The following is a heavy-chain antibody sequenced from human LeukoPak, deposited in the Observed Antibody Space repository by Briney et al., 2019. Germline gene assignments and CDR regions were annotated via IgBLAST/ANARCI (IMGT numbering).Heavy chain of an antibody. CDR3: ASGGVVAGRSY. CDR2: ISYDGSNK. Sequence: GGSLRLSCAASGFTFSSFGMHWVRQAPGKGLEWVAVISYDGSNKYYADSVKGRFTISRDNAKNTLYLQMNSLRAEDTAVYYCASGGVVAGRSYWGQGTLVTVSS. D-gene: IGHD6-19*01. J-gene: IGHJ4*02. V-gene: IGHV3-30*03. CDR1: GFTFSSFG.